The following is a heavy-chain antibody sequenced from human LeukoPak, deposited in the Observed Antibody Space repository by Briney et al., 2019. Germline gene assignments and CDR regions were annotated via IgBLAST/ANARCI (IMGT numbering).Heavy chain of an antibody. CDR1: NYTFTTYG. V-gene: IGHV1-18*01. J-gene: IGHJ4*02. CDR3: ARARTTMTALDY. CDR2: ISTYTGDT. Sequence: GASVKVSCKAFNYTFTTYGITWVRQAPGQGLEWMGWISTYTGDTNYAQHLQARVSMTTDTSTGTVYMELRSLISDDTAVYYCARARTTMTALDYWGQGTLVTVSS. D-gene: IGHD4-17*01.